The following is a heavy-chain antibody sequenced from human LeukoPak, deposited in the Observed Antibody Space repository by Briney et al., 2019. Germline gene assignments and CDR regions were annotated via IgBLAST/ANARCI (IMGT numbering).Heavy chain of an antibody. J-gene: IGHJ5*02. Sequence: ASVKVSCKASGYTFTGYYMHWVRQAPGQGLEWMGWINPNSGGTNYAQKFQGRVTMTRDTSISTAYMELSRLRSDDTAVYYCAKTVSAPKLENNWFDPWGQGTLVSVSS. V-gene: IGHV1-2*02. CDR3: AKTVSAPKLENNWFDP. CDR1: GYTFTGYY. D-gene: IGHD1-14*01. CDR2: INPNSGGT.